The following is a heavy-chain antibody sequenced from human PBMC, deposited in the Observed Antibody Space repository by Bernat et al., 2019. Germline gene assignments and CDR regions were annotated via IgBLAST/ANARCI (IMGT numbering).Heavy chain of an antibody. CDR2: IKDDGSAK. Sequence: EVQLVESGGGLVQPGGSLRLSCVASGFTLSTHWMRWVRQAPGKGLEWCANIKDDGSAKFYVDSVKGRFTISSDNAKNSLYLQMNSLRAEDTAVYYCARDTRIWGQGTMVTVSS. J-gene: IGHJ3*02. CDR3: ARDTRI. CDR1: GFTLSTHW. V-gene: IGHV3-7*01.